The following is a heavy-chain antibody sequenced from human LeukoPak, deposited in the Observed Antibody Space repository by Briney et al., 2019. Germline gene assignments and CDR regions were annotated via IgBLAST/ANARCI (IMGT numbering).Heavy chain of an antibody. Sequence: GTSLRLSCAASGFTLNSYPMHWVRQAPGKGLEWLAVISYDGYTTLHADSVKGRFTISRDDSRDTLYLQMNSLRSEDSAVYYCARDPRRGSPDYFDYWGQGTLATVST. D-gene: IGHD3-16*01. V-gene: IGHV3-30*04. CDR3: ARDPRRGSPDYFDY. J-gene: IGHJ4*02. CDR1: GFTLNSYP. CDR2: ISYDGYTT.